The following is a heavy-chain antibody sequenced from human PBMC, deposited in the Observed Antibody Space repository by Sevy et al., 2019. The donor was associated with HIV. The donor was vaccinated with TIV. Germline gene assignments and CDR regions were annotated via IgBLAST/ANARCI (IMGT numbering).Heavy chain of an antibody. V-gene: IGHV4-61*01. CDR1: GGSVSSGRYY. Sequence: SETLSLTCTVSGGSVSSGRYYWGWIRQSPGKGLEWIGYIYYNGRANQNPSRKNRVTMSLDTSKNQVSLRLRSVTTEDTAVYYCAGGGYYGLGSYHSWGQGTLVTVSS. D-gene: IGHD3-10*01. CDR3: AGGGYYGLGSYHS. J-gene: IGHJ4*02. CDR2: IYYNGRA.